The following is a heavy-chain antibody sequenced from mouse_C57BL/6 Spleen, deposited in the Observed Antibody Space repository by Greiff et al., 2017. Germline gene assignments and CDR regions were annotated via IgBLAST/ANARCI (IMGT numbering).Heavy chain of an antibody. CDR3: ARDGNSFDY. CDR2: IYPSDSET. V-gene: IGHV1-61*01. D-gene: IGHD2-1*01. J-gene: IGHJ2*01. CDR1: GYTFTSYW. Sequence: QVQLKQPGAELVRPGSSVKLSCKASGYTFTSYWMDWVKQRPGQGLEWIGNIYPSDSETHYNQKFKDKATLTVDKSSSTAYMQLSSLTSEDSAVYYYARDGNSFDYWGQGTTLTVSS.